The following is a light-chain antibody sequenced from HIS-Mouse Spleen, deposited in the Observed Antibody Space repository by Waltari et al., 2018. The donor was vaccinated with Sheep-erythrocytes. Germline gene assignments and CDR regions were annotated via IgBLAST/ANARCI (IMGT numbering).Light chain of an antibody. Sequence: SYELTQPPSVSVSPGQTASITCSGDKLGDKYACWYQQKPGQSPVLVIYQDSKRPSGFPGRFSGSNSGNTATLTISGTQAMDEADYYCQAWDSSTAWNVVFGGGTKLTVL. CDR2: QDS. V-gene: IGLV3-1*01. J-gene: IGLJ2*01. CDR1: KLGDKY. CDR3: QAWDSSTAWNVV.